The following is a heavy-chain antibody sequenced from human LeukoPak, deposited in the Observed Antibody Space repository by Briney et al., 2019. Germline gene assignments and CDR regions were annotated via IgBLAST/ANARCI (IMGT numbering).Heavy chain of an antibody. CDR3: ARGVYDSSPLNYYMDV. CDR1: GFTFSSYG. CDR2: IRYDGSNK. Sequence: PGGSLRLSCAASGFTFSSYGMHWVRQAPGKGLEWVAFIRYDGSNKYYADSVKGRFTISRDNAKNSLYLQMNSLRAEDTAVYYCARGVYDSSPLNYYMDVWGKGTTVTVSS. V-gene: IGHV3-30*02. D-gene: IGHD3-22*01. J-gene: IGHJ6*03.